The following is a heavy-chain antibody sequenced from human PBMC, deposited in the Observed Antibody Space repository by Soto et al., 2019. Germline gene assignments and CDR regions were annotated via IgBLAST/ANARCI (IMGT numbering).Heavy chain of an antibody. J-gene: IGHJ4*02. CDR2: ISGSGGGT. V-gene: IGHV3-23*01. D-gene: IGHD2-2*01. CDR3: AKARGSRTPAPGTY. Sequence: GGSLRLSCAASGFTFSNYDMSWVRQAPGKGLEWVSTISGSGGGTYYADSVKGRFTISRDNSKNTLSLQMNSLRAEDAAVYYCAKARGSRTPAPGTYWGQGILVTVSS. CDR1: GFTFSNYD.